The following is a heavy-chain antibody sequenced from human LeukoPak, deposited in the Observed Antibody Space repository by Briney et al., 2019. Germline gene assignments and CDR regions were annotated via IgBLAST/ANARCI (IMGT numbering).Heavy chain of an antibody. V-gene: IGHV4-61*02. J-gene: IGHJ4*02. CDR3: ASTQIKYSGTYFAGY. D-gene: IGHD1-26*01. CDR1: GGSISSGSYY. CDR2: IYSSGST. Sequence: PSETLSLTRTVSGGSISSGSYYWSWIRQPARKGLEWIGRIYSSGSTNDNPSLKSRVTISVDTSKNQFSLKLSSVTAADTAVYYCASTQIKYSGTYFAGYWGQGTLVTVSS.